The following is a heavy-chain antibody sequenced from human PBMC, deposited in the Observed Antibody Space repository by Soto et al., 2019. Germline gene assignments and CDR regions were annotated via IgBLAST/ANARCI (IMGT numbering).Heavy chain of an antibody. CDR3: VRGIPSQYSSNWLYWYFDL. J-gene: IGHJ2*01. Sequence: VQLVESGGGVVQPGRSLRLSCAASGFVYSTYAMHWVRLSPGKGLEWVALIWNDGTKEYYVDSVKGRFIISRDNSQNTLNLQMDSLRAEDTAVYFCVRGIPSQYSSNWLYWYFDLWGRGTQVTVSA. CDR2: IWNDGTKE. D-gene: IGHD6-13*01. CDR1: GFVYSTYA. V-gene: IGHV3-33*01.